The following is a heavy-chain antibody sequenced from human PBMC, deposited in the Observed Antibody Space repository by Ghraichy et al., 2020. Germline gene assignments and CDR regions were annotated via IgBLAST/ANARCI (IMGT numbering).Heavy chain of an antibody. Sequence: SETLSLTCTVSGGSFSSSNHYWVWLRQPPGKGLEWVGSFYYTGDTYSNPSLKSRVTISVDTSKNQFSLKLSSVTAADTAVYYCARRCHSTADVPYWGQGTLVTVSS. CDR2: FYYTGDT. V-gene: IGHV4-39*01. D-gene: IGHD2-21*02. CDR1: GGSFSSSNHY. CDR3: ARRCHSTADVPY. J-gene: IGHJ4*02.